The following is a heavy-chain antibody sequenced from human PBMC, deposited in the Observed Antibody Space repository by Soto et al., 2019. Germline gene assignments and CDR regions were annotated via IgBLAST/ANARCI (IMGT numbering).Heavy chain of an antibody. J-gene: IGHJ3*02. D-gene: IGHD1-26*01. CDR1: GFTFSSYA. V-gene: IGHV3-23*01. CDR3: AKDQNYYNALDI. Sequence: EVQLLESGGGLVQPGGYLRLSCAASGFTFSSYAMSWVRQAPGKGLEWVSGISGSGGSTYYADSVKGRFTISRDNSKNTLYLQTNSLRAEDTAAYYCAKDQNYYNALDIWGQGTMVTVSS. CDR2: ISGSGGST.